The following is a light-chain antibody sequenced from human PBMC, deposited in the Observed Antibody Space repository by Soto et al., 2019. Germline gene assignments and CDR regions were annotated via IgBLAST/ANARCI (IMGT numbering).Light chain of an antibody. CDR3: QSFDSSRLGLL. J-gene: IGLJ2*01. Sequence: QSVLTQPPSVSGAPGQRVTISCTGSSSNIGAGYAVHWYQQLPGKAPKLLMYDNNNRPSGVPKRFSGSKSGTSAYLAIAGLQTEDAADYFCQSFDSSRLGLLFGGGTKLTVL. V-gene: IGLV1-40*01. CDR1: SSNIGAGYA. CDR2: DNN.